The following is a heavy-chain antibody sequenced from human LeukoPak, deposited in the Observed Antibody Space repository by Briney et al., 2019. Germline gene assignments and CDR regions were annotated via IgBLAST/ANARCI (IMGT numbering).Heavy chain of an antibody. CDR3: AREGGDPRWLDP. J-gene: IGHJ5*02. D-gene: IGHD6-25*01. CDR1: GGSISSYY. Sequence: SETLSLTCTVPGGSISSYYWTWIRQSAGKGLEWIGRINTSGSTNYNPSLRSRVTMSVNTSKNQFSLNLTSVTAADTAVYSCAREGGDPRWLDPWGQGTLVTVSS. CDR2: INTSGST. V-gene: IGHV4-4*07.